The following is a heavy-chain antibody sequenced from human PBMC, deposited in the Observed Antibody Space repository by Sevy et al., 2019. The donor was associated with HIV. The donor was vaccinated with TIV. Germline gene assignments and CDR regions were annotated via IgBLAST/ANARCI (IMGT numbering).Heavy chain of an antibody. CDR1: GFTFSSYG. J-gene: IGHJ6*02. Sequence: GGSLRLSCAASGFTFSSYGMHWVRQAPGKGLEWVAVISYDGSNKYYANSEKGRFTISSDNSKNTLYLQMNSLRAEDTAVYYCAKESTNPYYDFWSGYTNYYGMDVWGQGTTVTVSS. V-gene: IGHV3-30*18. CDR2: ISYDGSNK. CDR3: AKESTNPYYDFWSGYTNYYGMDV. D-gene: IGHD3-3*01.